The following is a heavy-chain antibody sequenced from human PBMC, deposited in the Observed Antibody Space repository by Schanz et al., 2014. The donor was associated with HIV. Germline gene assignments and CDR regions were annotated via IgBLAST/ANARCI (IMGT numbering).Heavy chain of an antibody. CDR1: GYTFTSYD. D-gene: IGHD3-9*01. CDR2: MNPNSGNT. Sequence: QVQLVQSGDEVKKPGASVKVSCKASGYTFTSYDINWVRQATGQGLEWMAWMNPNSGNTGYAQKFQGRVTMTRDTSTSTVYMQLSSLTSDDTAVYYCARGDILTGLYPYYFDSWGQGTLVTVSS. J-gene: IGHJ4*02. CDR3: ARGDILTGLYPYYFDS. V-gene: IGHV1-8*01.